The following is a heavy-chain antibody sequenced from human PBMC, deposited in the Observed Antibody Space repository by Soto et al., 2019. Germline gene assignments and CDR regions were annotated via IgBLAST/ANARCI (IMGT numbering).Heavy chain of an antibody. CDR2: IYHSGST. CDR1: SGSISSSNW. J-gene: IGHJ6*03. D-gene: IGHD3-3*01. Sequence: SETLSLTCAVSSGSISSSNWWSWVRQPPGKGLEWIGEIYHSGSTNYNPSLKSRVTISVDKSKNQFSLKLSSVAAADTAVYYCARVGITIFGGGYYYYMDVWGKGTTVTVSS. CDR3: ARVGITIFGGGYYYYMDV. V-gene: IGHV4-4*02.